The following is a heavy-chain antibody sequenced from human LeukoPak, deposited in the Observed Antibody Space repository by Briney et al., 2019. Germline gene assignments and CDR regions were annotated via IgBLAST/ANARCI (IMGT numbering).Heavy chain of an antibody. CDR1: GFTFSNYN. CDR3: AREERDGYNYYWYFDL. Sequence: GGSLRLSCAASGFTFSNYNMHWVRQAPGKGLEWVSSISSSSSYIYYADSVKGRFTISRDNAKNSLYLQMDSLRAEDTAVYYCAREERDGYNYYWYFDLWGRGTLVTVSS. D-gene: IGHD5-24*01. J-gene: IGHJ2*01. V-gene: IGHV3-21*01. CDR2: ISSSSSYI.